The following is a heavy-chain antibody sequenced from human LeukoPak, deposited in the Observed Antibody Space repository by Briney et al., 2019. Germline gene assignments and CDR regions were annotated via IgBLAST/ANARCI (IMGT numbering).Heavy chain of an antibody. J-gene: IGHJ4*02. V-gene: IGHV3-30*02. CDR3: AKDGAWLRFDD. CDR1: GFTFNNYG. CDR2: IRYDGSKE. Sequence: PGGSLRLSCAASGFTFNNYGMHWVRQAPGKGLEWVAFIRYDGSKEYYADSVKGRFTISRDDSKNTLYLQMKNLRAEDTAVYYCAKDGAWLRFDDWGQGILVTVSS. D-gene: IGHD5-12*01.